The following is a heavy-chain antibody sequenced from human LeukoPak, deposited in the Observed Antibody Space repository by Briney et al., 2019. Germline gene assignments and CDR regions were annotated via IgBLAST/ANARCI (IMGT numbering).Heavy chain of an antibody. J-gene: IGHJ6*02. CDR2: IKNKFDGGTI. CDR3: TTDPVVPTQKRYYFGMDV. CDR1: GLTFSNAW. Sequence: GGSLRPSCAASGLTFSNAWMKWVRQARGKGREWVGRIKNKFDGGTIDYAAPVQGSFTISRDDSKNPLYLQMNSLKTDDTAIYYCTTDPVVPTQKRYYFGMDVWGQETSVTVSS. V-gene: IGHV3-15*07. D-gene: IGHD2-2*01.